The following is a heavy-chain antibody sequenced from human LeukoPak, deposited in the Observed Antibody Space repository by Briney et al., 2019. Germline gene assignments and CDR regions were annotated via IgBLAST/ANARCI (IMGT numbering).Heavy chain of an antibody. D-gene: IGHD1-26*01. J-gene: IGHJ6*02. CDR2: IIPILGIA. Sequence: GASVKVSCKASGYTFASSAISWVRQAPGQGLEWMGRIIPILGIANYAQKFQGRVTITADKSTSTAYMELSSLRSEDTAVYYCARKSGNYYGMDVWGQGTTVTVSS. V-gene: IGHV1-69*04. CDR3: ARKSGNYYGMDV. CDR1: GYTFASSA.